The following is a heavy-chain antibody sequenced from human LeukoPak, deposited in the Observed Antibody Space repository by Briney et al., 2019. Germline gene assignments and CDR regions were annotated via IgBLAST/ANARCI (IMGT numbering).Heavy chain of an antibody. V-gene: IGHV4-61*01. J-gene: IGHJ5*02. CDR3: ARDLRGYSLHYNWFDP. CDR1: GGSVNSGSYY. Sequence: SETLSLTCTVSGGSVNSGSYYWNWIRQPPGKGLEWIGYIYYSGSTNYNPSLKSRVTISVDTSKNQFSLKLSSVTAADTAVYYCARDLRGYSLHYNWFDPWGQGTLVTVSS. CDR2: IYYSGST. D-gene: IGHD5-18*01.